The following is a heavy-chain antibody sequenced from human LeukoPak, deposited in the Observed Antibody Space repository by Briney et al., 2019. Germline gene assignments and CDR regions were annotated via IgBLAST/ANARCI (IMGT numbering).Heavy chain of an antibody. Sequence: SQTLSLTCAISGDSVSNNLAAWNWIRQSPSRGLEWLGRTYYRSQWYYDYTESVRSRMTIIADTSKNQFSLRLNSVTPVDTAIYYCTRDHAGLGYWGKGTLVTVSS. CDR1: GDSVSNNLAA. CDR2: TYYRSQWYY. V-gene: IGHV6-1*01. CDR3: TRDHAGLGY. J-gene: IGHJ4*02.